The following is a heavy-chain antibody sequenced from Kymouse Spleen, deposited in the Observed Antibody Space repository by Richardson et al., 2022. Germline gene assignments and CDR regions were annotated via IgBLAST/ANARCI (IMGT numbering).Heavy chain of an antibody. D-gene: IGHD6-13*01. V-gene: IGHV3-33*01. J-gene: IGHJ4*02. Sequence: QVQLVESGGGVVQPGRSLRLSCAASGFTFSSYGMHWVRQAPGKGLEWVAVIWYDGSNKYYADSVKGRFTISRDNSKNTLYLQMNSLRAEDTAVYYCARDVAAAGTGFDYWGQGTLVTVSS. CDR2: IWYDGSNK. CDR3: ARDVAAAGTGFDY. CDR1: GFTFSSYG.